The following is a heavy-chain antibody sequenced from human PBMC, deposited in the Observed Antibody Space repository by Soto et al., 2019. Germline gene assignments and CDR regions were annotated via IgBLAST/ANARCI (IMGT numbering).Heavy chain of an antibody. V-gene: IGHV5-51*01. J-gene: IGHJ6*02. CDR1: GYRFSSYW. CDR3: ARQGSNGAYYYYGMDV. CDR2: IYPGDSDT. D-gene: IGHD2-8*01. Sequence: GESLKISCDGSGYRFSSYWIAWVRQMPGKGLEWMGIIYPGDSDTIYSPSFQGQVTFSADKSTNTAYLQWSSLKASDTAMYYCARQGSNGAYYYYGMDVWGQGTTVTVSS.